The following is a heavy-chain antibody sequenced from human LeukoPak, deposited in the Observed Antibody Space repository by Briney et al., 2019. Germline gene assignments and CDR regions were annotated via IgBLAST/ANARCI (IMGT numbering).Heavy chain of an antibody. CDR3: ARGRLRWPPKAFDI. V-gene: IGHV4-59*12. J-gene: IGHJ3*02. CDR1: GGFIGTYY. Sequence: SETLSLTCSVSGGFIGTYYWTWIRQPPGKGLEWIVYIYYTGSTNYNPSLKSRATMSVDTSKNQFSLKLSSVTAADTAVYYCARGRLRWPPKAFDIWGQGTMVTVSS. D-gene: IGHD4-23*01. CDR2: IYYTGST.